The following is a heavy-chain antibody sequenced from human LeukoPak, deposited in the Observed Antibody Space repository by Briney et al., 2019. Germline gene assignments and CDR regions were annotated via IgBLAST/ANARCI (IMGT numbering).Heavy chain of an antibody. Sequence: PGGSLRLSCAASGFTFSSYWMSWVRQAPGKGLEWVANIKQDGSEKYYVDTVKGRFTISRDNAKNSLYLQMNSLRAEDTAVYYCARDHILWFGELFDSWGQGTLVTVSS. CDR3: ARDHILWFGELFDS. J-gene: IGHJ4*02. D-gene: IGHD3-10*01. CDR1: GFTFSSYW. V-gene: IGHV3-7*04. CDR2: IKQDGSEK.